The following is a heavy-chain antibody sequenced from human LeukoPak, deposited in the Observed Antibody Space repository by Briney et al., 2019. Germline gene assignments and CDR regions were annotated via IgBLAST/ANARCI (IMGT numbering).Heavy chain of an antibody. Sequence: ASVTVSCKVSGYTLTELSLHWVRQAPGKGLEWMGGPDPEDGEMIYSQKFQGRVTMTEDTSTDIAYMEMSSLRSEDTAVYYCATGRTKWDLLNYWGQGTLVTVSS. CDR2: PDPEDGEM. J-gene: IGHJ4*02. CDR3: ATGRTKWDLLNY. V-gene: IGHV1-24*01. D-gene: IGHD1-26*01. CDR1: GYTLTELS.